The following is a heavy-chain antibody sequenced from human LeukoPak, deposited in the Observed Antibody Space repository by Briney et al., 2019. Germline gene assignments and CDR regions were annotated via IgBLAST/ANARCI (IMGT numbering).Heavy chain of an antibody. J-gene: IGHJ4*02. CDR3: ARPQGGKIYDY. CDR1: GGSISSYY. D-gene: IGHD4-23*01. V-gene: IGHV4-59*01. CDR2: IYYSGST. Sequence: PSETLSLTCTVSGGSISSYYWSWIRQPPGKGLEWIGYIYYSGSTNYNPSLKSRVTISVDTSKNQFSLKLSSVTAADTAVYYCARPQGGKIYDYGGQEPLVTVSS.